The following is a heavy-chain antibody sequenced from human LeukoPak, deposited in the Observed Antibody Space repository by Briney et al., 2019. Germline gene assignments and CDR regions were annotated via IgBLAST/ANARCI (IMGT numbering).Heavy chain of an antibody. CDR3: ARGSDSSSWYVRSLSRNWFDP. J-gene: IGHJ5*02. V-gene: IGHV4-34*01. CDR2: INHSGST. D-gene: IGHD6-13*01. Sequence: SETLSLTCAVYGGSFSGYYWSWIRQPPGKGLEWIGEINHSGSTNYNPSLKSRVTISVDTSKNQFSLKLSSVTAADTAVYYCARGSDSSSWYVRSLSRNWFDPWGQGTLVTVSS. CDR1: GGSFSGYY.